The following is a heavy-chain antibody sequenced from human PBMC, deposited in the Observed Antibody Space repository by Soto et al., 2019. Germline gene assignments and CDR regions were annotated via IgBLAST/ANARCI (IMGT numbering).Heavy chain of an antibody. D-gene: IGHD1-1*01. Sequence: EVQLVESGGSLIQPGGSLRLSCAASGFIFREYSMNWVRQAPGKGLEWISYISRTSTTIYYADSVEGRFTVSRDNAKNSQFLQRNSLRDEDTAVYFCARGELDRAIDYWGQGTLVTVSS. CDR3: ARGELDRAIDY. J-gene: IGHJ4*02. CDR2: ISRTSTTI. CDR1: GFIFREYS. V-gene: IGHV3-48*02.